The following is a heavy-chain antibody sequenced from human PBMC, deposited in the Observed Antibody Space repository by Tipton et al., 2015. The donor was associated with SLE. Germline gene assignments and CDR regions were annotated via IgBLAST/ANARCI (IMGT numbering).Heavy chain of an antibody. Sequence: GLVKPSETLSLTCVISGDSVFSNSVVWNWVRQSPSRGLEWLGRTYYRSKWLNDYGVSVKSRIIITPDTSKNQFSLQLDSVTPEDTAVYYCARSNPHALDYWGQGTLVTVSS. CDR1: GDSVFSNSVV. D-gene: IGHD2-2*01. V-gene: IGHV6-1*01. CDR2: TYYRSKWLN. J-gene: IGHJ4*02. CDR3: ARSNPHALDY.